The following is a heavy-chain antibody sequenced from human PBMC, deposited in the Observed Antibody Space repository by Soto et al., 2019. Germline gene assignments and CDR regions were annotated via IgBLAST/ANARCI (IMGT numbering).Heavy chain of an antibody. J-gene: IGHJ4*02. V-gene: IGHV3-73*02. Sequence: EVQLVESGGGLVQPGGSLKLSCAASGFTFSGSAMHWVRQASGKGLEWVGRIRSKANSYATAYAASVKGRFTISRDDSKNTAYLQRNSPKTEDTAVYYCTTGWRQLYDAGYWGQGTLVTVSP. CDR1: GFTFSGSA. CDR3: TTGWRQLYDAGY. CDR2: IRSKANSYAT. D-gene: IGHD5-18*01.